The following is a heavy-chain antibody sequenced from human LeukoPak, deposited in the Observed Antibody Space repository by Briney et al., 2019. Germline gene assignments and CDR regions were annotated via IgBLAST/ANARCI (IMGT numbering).Heavy chain of an antibody. D-gene: IGHD3-22*01. CDR2: IYYSGRT. J-gene: IGHJ4*02. CDR1: GGSISSYY. V-gene: IGHV4-59*01. CDR3: ARALYYDSSGLGY. Sequence: PSETLSLTCTVSGGSISSYYWSWIRQPPGKGLEWSGYIYYSGRTNYTPSLKSRVTISVDTSKNQFSLQLSSVTAADTAVYYCARALYYDSSGLGYWGQGTLVTVSS.